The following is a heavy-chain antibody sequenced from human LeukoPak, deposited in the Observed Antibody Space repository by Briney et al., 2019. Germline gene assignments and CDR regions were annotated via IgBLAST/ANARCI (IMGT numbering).Heavy chain of an antibody. CDR3: ARWARGVSYYYYYGMDV. V-gene: IGHV4-59*08. CDR2: IYYSGST. D-gene: IGHD3-10*01. Sequence: SETLSLTCTVSGGSISSYYWSWIRQPPGKGLEWIGYIYYSGSTNYNPSLKSRVTISVDTSKNQFSLKLSSVTAADTAVYYCARWARGVSYYYYYGMDVWGQGTTVTVSS. CDR1: GGSISSYY. J-gene: IGHJ6*02.